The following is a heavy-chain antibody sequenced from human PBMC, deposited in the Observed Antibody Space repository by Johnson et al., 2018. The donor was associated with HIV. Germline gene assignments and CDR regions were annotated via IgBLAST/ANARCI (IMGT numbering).Heavy chain of an antibody. Sequence: QVQLVESGGGVVQPGRSLRLSCAASGFTFSNYGMDWVRQVPGKGLEWVAAISYDGSRKYYPDAVKGRFTISRDNAKNSLYLQMNSLRAEDTALYYCAAWGGVGAGRAFDIWGQGTMVTVSS. J-gene: IGHJ3*02. D-gene: IGHD1-26*01. CDR1: GFTFSNYG. V-gene: IGHV3-30*03. CDR3: AAWGGVGAGRAFDI. CDR2: ISYDGSRK.